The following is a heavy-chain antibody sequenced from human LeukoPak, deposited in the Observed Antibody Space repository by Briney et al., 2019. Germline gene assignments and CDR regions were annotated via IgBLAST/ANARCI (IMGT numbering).Heavy chain of an antibody. CDR2: IRYDGSNK. D-gene: IGHD2-15*01. CDR3: ARDSQIVVVVAAGRNAFDI. J-gene: IGHJ3*02. Sequence: SGGSLRLSCAASGFTFSSYGMHWVRQAPGKGLEWVAFIRYDGSNKYYADSVKGRFTISRDNSKNTLYLQMNSLRAEDTAVYYCARDSQIVVVVAAGRNAFDIWGQGTMVTVSS. V-gene: IGHV3-30*02. CDR1: GFTFSSYG.